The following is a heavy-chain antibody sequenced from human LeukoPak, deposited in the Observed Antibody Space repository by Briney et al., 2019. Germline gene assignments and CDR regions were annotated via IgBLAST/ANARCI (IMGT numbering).Heavy chain of an antibody. D-gene: IGHD5-18*01. J-gene: IGHJ4*02. CDR1: GGSISSSSYY. CDR2: IYSSGST. V-gene: IGHV4-61*09. CDR3: ARLRFRYSYGYNEARGYFDY. Sequence: PSETLSLTCTVSGGSISSSSYYWSWIRQPAGKGLEWIGHIYSSGSTNYNPSLKSRVTISVDTSKNQFSLKLSSVTAADTAVYYCARLRFRYSYGYNEARGYFDYWGQGTLVTVSS.